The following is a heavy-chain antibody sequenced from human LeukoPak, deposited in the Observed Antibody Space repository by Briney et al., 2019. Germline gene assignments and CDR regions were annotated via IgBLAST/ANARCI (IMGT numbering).Heavy chain of an antibody. D-gene: IGHD3-10*01. Sequence: GGSLRLSCAASGFTFTTYWMGWVRQAPGKGLEWLANIKQDGRENYYVDSVKGRFTISRDNAKNSLYLQMNSLRAEDTAVYYCARDLSRSYYYGSGSYSDWGQGTLVTVSS. CDR2: IKQDGREN. J-gene: IGHJ4*02. V-gene: IGHV3-7*05. CDR3: ARDLSRSYYYGSGSYSD. CDR1: GFTFTTYW.